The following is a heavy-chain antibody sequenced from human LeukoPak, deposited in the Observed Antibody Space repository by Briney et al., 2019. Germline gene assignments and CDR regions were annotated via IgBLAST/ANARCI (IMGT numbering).Heavy chain of an antibody. D-gene: IGHD3-22*01. CDR2: ISRSSSYI. J-gene: IGHJ4*02. V-gene: IGHV3-21*01. Sequence: GGSLRLSCAASGFTFSSYSMNWVRRAPGKGLEWVSSISRSSSYIYYADSVKGRFTISRDNAKNSLYLQMNSLRAEDTAVYYCASGYGYYDSSGYSDFDYWGQGTLVTVSS. CDR3: ASGYGYYDSSGYSDFDY. CDR1: GFTFSSYS.